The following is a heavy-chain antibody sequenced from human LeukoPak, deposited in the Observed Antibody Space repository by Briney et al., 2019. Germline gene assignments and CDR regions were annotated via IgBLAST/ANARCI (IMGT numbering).Heavy chain of an antibody. J-gene: IGHJ6*03. CDR2: IIPIFGTA. V-gene: IGHV1-69*05. Sequence: ASVKVSCKASGGTFSSYAISWVRQAPGQGLEWMGGIIPIFGTANYAQKFQGRVTIATDESTSTAYMELSSLRSEDTAVYYCAIVVVAGPYYYYMDVWGKGTTVTVSS. CDR1: GGTFSSYA. CDR3: AIVVVAGPYYYYMDV. D-gene: IGHD2-15*01.